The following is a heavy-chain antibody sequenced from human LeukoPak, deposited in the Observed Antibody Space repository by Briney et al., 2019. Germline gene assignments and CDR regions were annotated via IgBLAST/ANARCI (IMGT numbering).Heavy chain of an antibody. Sequence: GESLKISCKGSGYRFASYWIGWVRQMPGKGLEWMGIIYPGDSDTRYSPSFQGQVTISADKSISTAYLQWSSLKASDTAMYYCARGCTEAERYYYYYMDVWGKGTTVTVSS. CDR1: GYRFASYW. J-gene: IGHJ6*03. CDR3: ARGCTEAERYYYYYMDV. D-gene: IGHD1-1*01. V-gene: IGHV5-51*01. CDR2: IYPGDSDT.